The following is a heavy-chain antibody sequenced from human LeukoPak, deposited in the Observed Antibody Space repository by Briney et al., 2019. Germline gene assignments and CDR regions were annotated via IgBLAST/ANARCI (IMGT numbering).Heavy chain of an antibody. CDR2: ISTNGRDT. D-gene: IGHD5-24*01. J-gene: IGHJ4*02. CDR3: ARWLQRPIDC. Sequence: PGGSLRLSCAASGFTFSSYAMTWVRQAPGKGLEWVSAISTNGRDTYYINSVRGRFTISRDNSKNTLYLQMNSLRAEDTATYYCARWLQRPIDCWGQGTLVTVSS. CDR1: GFTFSSYA. V-gene: IGHV3-23*01.